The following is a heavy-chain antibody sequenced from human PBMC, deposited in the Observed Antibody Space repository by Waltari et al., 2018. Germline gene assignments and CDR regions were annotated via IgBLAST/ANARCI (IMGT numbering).Heavy chain of an antibody. J-gene: IGHJ4*02. Sequence: QVQLVQSGAEVKKPGASVKVSCKASGYTFTGYYMHWVRQAPGQGLEWMGRINPNSGGKNHAQKVQGRCTMTRETSISTAYMELSRLRSDDTAVYYCARGRGTGPNDYWGQGTLVTVSS. CDR3: ARGRGTGPNDY. CDR2: INPNSGGK. CDR1: GYTFTGYY. V-gene: IGHV1-2*06.